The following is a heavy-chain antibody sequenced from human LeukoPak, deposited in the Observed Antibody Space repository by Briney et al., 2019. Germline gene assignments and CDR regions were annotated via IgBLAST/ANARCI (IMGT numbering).Heavy chain of an antibody. V-gene: IGHV1-18*01. CDR1: GYSFILYG. CDR3: ARDDNYGIFVNVDY. D-gene: IGHD4-11*01. J-gene: IGHJ4*01. Sequence: ASVKVSCKTSGYSFILYGISWVRQAPGQGPEWMGWICTSTGDTKYTQKFQGRVTLTTDTSTGTAYMELSSLRSDDTAVYYCARDDNYGIFVNVDYWGQGTLVTVSS. CDR2: ICTSTGDT.